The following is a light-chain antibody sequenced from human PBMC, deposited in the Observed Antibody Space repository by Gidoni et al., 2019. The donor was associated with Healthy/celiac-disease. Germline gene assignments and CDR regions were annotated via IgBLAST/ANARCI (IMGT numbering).Light chain of an antibody. J-gene: IGKJ2*01. CDR2: GAS. V-gene: IGKV3-15*01. Sequence: ELVITQSPATLSVSPGERATLSCRASQSVSSNLAWYQQKPGQAPRLLIYGASTRATGIPARFSGSGSGKEFTLTISSLQSEDFAVYYCQQYNNWPPYTFGQGTKLEIK. CDR3: QQYNNWPPYT. CDR1: QSVSSN.